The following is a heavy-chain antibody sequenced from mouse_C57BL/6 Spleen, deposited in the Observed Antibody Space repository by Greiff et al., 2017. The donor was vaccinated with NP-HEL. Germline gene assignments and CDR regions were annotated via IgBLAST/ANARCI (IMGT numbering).Heavy chain of an antibody. CDR2: IDPNSGGT. Sequence: QVQLQQPGAELVKPGASVKLSCKASGYTFTSYWMHWVKQRPGRGLEWIGRIDPNSGGTNYNEKFKSKATLTVDKSSSTAYMQLSSLTSEDSAVYYCARHTTVGAVPLDYWGQGTTLTVSS. J-gene: IGHJ2*01. V-gene: IGHV1-72*01. CDR3: ARHTTVGAVPLDY. D-gene: IGHD1-1*01. CDR1: GYTFTSYW.